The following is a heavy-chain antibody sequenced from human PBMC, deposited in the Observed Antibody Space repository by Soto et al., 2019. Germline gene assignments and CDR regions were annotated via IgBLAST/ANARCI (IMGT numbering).Heavy chain of an antibody. Sequence: SETPSLSCTVCGGSVCSYYWSWIRQPPGKGLEWIGYIYYSGSTNYNPSLKSRVTISVDTSKNQFSLKLSSVTAADTAVYYCARSDGRYWGQGTLVTVSS. CDR3: ARSDGRY. CDR1: GGSVCSYY. V-gene: IGHV4-59*02. CDR2: IYYSGST. J-gene: IGHJ4*02.